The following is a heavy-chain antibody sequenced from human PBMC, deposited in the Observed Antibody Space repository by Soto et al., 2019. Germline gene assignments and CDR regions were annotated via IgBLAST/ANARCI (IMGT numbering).Heavy chain of an antibody. CDR1: GGTFSSYA. CDR2: IIPIFGTA. D-gene: IGHD1-1*01. CDR3: ARSRTTPIIAEYFQH. Sequence: QVQLVQSGAEVKKPGSSVKVSCKASGGTFSSYAISWVRQAPGQGLEWMGGIIPIFGTANYVQKFQGRVTITADESTSTAYMELSSLRSEDTAVYYCARSRTTPIIAEYFQHWGQGTLVTVSS. V-gene: IGHV1-69*12. J-gene: IGHJ1*01.